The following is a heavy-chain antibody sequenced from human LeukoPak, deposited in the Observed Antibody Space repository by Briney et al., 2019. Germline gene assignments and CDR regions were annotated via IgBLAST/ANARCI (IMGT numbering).Heavy chain of an antibody. J-gene: IGHJ4*02. CDR1: GFTFSTYG. CDR2: LSSGGINK. CDR3: ARDHAGSGRAFDY. V-gene: IGHV3-30*03. Sequence: PGRSLRLSCAASGFTFSTYGIHWVRQAPGKGLEWVGLLSSGGINKHYEDSVKGRFIISRDNSMNTLYLQMNSLGVEDTAVYYCARDHAGSGRAFDYWGQGTLVTVSS. D-gene: IGHD2-15*01.